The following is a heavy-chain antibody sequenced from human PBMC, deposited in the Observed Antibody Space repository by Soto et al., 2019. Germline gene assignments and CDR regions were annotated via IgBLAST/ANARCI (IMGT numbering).Heavy chain of an antibody. CDR1: GYTFVNCA. CDR3: ARDXTYASGWYNKTTYTLDV. V-gene: IGHV1-3*01. Sequence: GASVKVSCKDSGYTFVNCAMHWVRQAPGQRLEWVGWITVGNGNSRYSENLRGRVAFTRDTCASTAYMELSSLRSEDTSVYYCARDXTYASGWYNKTTYTLDVWGQGTTVTVSS. J-gene: IGHJ6*02. CDR2: ITVGNGNS. D-gene: IGHD6-19*01.